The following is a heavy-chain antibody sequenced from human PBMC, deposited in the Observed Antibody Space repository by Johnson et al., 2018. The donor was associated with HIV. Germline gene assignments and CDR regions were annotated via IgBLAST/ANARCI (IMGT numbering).Heavy chain of an antibody. V-gene: IGHV3-30*18. J-gene: IGHJ3*02. CDR1: GFTFSSYG. D-gene: IGHD1-26*01. Sequence: VQLVESGGGVVQPGRSLRLSCAASGFTFSSYGMHWVRQAPGKGLEWVAVISYYGSNKYYADSAKGRFTISRDNSKNTLYLQMNSLRAEDTAVYYCAKGMWGHDAFDIWGQGTMVTVSS. CDR3: AKGMWGHDAFDI. CDR2: ISYYGSNK.